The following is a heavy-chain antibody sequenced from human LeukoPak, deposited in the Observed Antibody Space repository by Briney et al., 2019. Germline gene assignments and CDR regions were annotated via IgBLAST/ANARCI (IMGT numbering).Heavy chain of an antibody. CDR3: ARARGYSGYDSYYFDY. D-gene: IGHD5-12*01. CDR1: GGSISSGSYY. Sequence: SQTLSLTCTVPGGSISSGSYYWSWLRPPAGKGLEWIGRIYTSGSTNYNPPLNSRVTISVDTSKNQFSLKLSSVTAADTAVYYCARARGYSGYDSYYFDYWGQGTLVTVSS. CDR2: IYTSGST. J-gene: IGHJ4*02. V-gene: IGHV4-61*02.